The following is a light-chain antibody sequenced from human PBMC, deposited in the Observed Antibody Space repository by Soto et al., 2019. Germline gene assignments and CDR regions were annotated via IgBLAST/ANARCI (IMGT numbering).Light chain of an antibody. CDR3: QQLHGYPWT. CDR2: AAC. Sequence: DIQLTQSPSFLSASVGDSVTITCRASQGVTGYVAWYQQKPGKAPNLLIYAACTLQSGVPSRFSGSGSGTEFTLTISSLQPEDFAIYYCQQLHGYPWTFGHGTKVEIK. J-gene: IGKJ1*01. CDR1: QGVTGY. V-gene: IGKV1-9*01.